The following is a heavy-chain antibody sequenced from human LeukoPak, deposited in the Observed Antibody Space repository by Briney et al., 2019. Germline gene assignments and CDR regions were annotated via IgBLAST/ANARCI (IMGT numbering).Heavy chain of an antibody. Sequence: PGRSLRLSCAASGFTFSSYAMHWVRQAPGKGLEWVAVISYDGSNKYYADSVKGRFTISRDNSKNTLYLQMNSLRAEDTAVYYCARDRRGAGLDYWGQGTLATVSS. J-gene: IGHJ4*02. CDR2: ISYDGSNK. V-gene: IGHV3-30-3*01. CDR3: ARDRRGAGLDY. CDR1: GFTFSSYA. D-gene: IGHD3-16*01.